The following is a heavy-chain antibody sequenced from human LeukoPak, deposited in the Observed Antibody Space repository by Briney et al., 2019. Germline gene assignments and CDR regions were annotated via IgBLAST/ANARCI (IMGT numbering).Heavy chain of an antibody. J-gene: IGHJ6*02. Sequence: SETLSLTCAVYGGSFSGYYWSWIRQPPGKGLEWIGEINHSGSTNYNPSLKSRVTISVDTSKNQFSLKLSSVTAADTAVYYCARGRDYYGSGSYYIRYYYYGMDVWGQGTTVTVSS. CDR3: ARGRDYYGSGSYYIRYYYYGMDV. D-gene: IGHD3-10*01. CDR1: GGSFSGYY. V-gene: IGHV4-34*01. CDR2: INHSGST.